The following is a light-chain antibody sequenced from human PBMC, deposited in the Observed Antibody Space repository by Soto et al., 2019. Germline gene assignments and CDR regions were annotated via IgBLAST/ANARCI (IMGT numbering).Light chain of an antibody. Sequence: EIVLTQSPATLSLSPGERATLSCRASQSVSNNLAWYQQKPGQAPRLLIYDASKKATGIPARFSGSGSGTDFTLTISSLQPEDFAVYYCQQRSNWPLTFGGGTKVEI. CDR1: QSVSNN. CDR2: DAS. V-gene: IGKV3-11*01. CDR3: QQRSNWPLT. J-gene: IGKJ4*01.